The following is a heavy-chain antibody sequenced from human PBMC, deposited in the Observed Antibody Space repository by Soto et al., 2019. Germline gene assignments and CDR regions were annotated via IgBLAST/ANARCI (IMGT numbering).Heavy chain of an antibody. CDR2: IYYSGST. D-gene: IGHD5-12*01. J-gene: IGHJ4*02. V-gene: IGHV4-59*01. CDR3: ARWDEGTGGYSYFDY. CDR1: GGSISSYY. Sequence: SSETLSLTCTVSGGSISSYYWSWIRQPPGKGLEWIGYIYYSGSTNYNPSLKSRVTISVDTSKNQFSLKLSSVTAADTAVYYCARWDEGTGGYSYFDYWGQGTLVTVSS.